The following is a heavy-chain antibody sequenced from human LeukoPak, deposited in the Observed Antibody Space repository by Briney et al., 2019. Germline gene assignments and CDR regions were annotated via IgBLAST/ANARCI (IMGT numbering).Heavy chain of an antibody. V-gene: IGHV5-51*01. D-gene: IGHD6-13*01. CDR1: GYSFTSYW. CDR3: ARTQDRIAARS. CDR2: IYPRGSDT. Sequence: GESLKISCKGSGYSFTSYWIGWVRQMPGKGLEWMGVIYPRGSDTRYSPSFQGQVTISADKSINTAYLQWSSLKASDTAIYYCARTQDRIAARSWGQGTLVTVSS. J-gene: IGHJ4*02.